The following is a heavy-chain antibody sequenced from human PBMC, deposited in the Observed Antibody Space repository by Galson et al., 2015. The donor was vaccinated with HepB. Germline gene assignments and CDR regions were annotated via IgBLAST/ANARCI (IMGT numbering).Heavy chain of an antibody. J-gene: IGHJ5*02. CDR1: GGTFSSYT. V-gene: IGHV1-69*02. CDR3: ARSPPEMATITADWFDP. D-gene: IGHD5-24*01. Sequence: SVKVSCKASGGTFSSYTISWVRQAPGQGLEWMGRIIPILGIANYAQKFQGRVTITADKSTSTAYMELSSLRSEDTAVYYCARSPPEMATITADWFDPWGQGTLVTVSS. CDR2: IIPILGIA.